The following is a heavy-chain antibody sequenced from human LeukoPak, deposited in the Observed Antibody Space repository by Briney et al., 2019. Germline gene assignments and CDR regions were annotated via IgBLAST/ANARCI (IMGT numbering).Heavy chain of an antibody. J-gene: IGHJ5*02. CDR2: ISSSSSYI. CDR1: GFTFSSYS. CDR3: ARGRQLAGPAP. V-gene: IGHV3-21*01. Sequence: PGGSLRLSCAASGFTFSSYSVNWVRQAPGKGLEWVSSISSSSSYIYYADSVKGRFTTSRDNAKNSLYLQMNSLRAEDTAVYYCARGRQLAGPAPWGQGTLVTVSS. D-gene: IGHD6-6*01.